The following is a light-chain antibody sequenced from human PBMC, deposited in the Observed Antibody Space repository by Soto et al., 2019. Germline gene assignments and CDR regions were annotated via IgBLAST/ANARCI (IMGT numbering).Light chain of an antibody. Sequence: EIVLTQSPGTLSLFPGERATLSCRASQTVVGNYVAWHQLRPGQAPRLLIYGATTMATVIPDRLHGTVPRPDFTLTITRLEPEDFALYYWQQYGYAPPHTSGGGTKVEMK. CDR2: GAT. J-gene: IGKJ4*01. CDR1: QTVVGNY. CDR3: QQYGYAPPHT. V-gene: IGKV3-20*01.